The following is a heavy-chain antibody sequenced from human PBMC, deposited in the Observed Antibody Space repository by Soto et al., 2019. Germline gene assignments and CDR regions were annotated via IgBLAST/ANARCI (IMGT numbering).Heavy chain of an antibody. D-gene: IGHD6-13*01. Sequence: SETLSVTSAVAGGYISSSYWWSWVRQTPGKGLEWIGEIYHSGSANYNPSLKSRVTISVDNSKNQFSLKLSSVTAADTAVYYCARYIAASGTYYFDYWGQGTLVTVSS. V-gene: IGHV4-4*02. CDR1: GGYISSSYW. CDR3: ARYIAASGTYYFDY. CDR2: IYHSGSA. J-gene: IGHJ4*02.